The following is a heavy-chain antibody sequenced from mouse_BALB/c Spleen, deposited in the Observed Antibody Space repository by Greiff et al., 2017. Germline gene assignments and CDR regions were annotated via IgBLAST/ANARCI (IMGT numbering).Heavy chain of an antibody. CDR3: AKYGNYVFDY. J-gene: IGHJ2*01. Sequence: EVQLVESGGGLVKPGGSLKLSCAASGFTFSSYAMSWVRQTPEKRLEWVASISSGGSTYYPDSVKGRFTISRDNARNILYLQMSSLRSEDTAMYYCAKYGNYVFDYWGQGTTLTVSS. D-gene: IGHD2-1*01. CDR2: ISSGGST. V-gene: IGHV5-6-5*01. CDR1: GFTFSSYA.